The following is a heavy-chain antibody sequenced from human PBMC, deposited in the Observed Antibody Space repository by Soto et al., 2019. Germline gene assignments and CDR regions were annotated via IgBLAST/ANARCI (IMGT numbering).Heavy chain of an antibody. D-gene: IGHD5-12*01. CDR2: INAGNGDT. V-gene: IGHV1-3*01. CDR3: ARAISGYVT. Sequence: VQLVQSGAEVKKPGASVRISCTASGISYTTYAIHWVRQAPGQGLEWMGWINAGNGDTRYSQRFQGRVTLTRDTYATTTYMDLSSQRSEDTSIYYCARAISGYVTWGQGTLVTVSS. CDR1: GISYTTYA. J-gene: IGHJ4*02.